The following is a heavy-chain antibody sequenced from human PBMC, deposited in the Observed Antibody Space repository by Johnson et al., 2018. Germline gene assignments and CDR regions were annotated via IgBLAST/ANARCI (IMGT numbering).Heavy chain of an antibody. J-gene: IGHJ4*02. CDR1: GLIFSGST. CDR2: IRSKANSYAT. V-gene: IGHV3-73*01. D-gene: IGHD4-23*01. CDR3: ATDSLLRWPPRYYFDN. Sequence: VQLVESGGGVVQPGGFLKLSCAASGLIFSGSTMHWVRQASGKGLEWVGRIRSKANSYATAYAASVKGRSTIHRDDSKNTAYLQMNSLKTDDTAVYYWATDSLLRWPPRYYFDNWGQGILVTVSS.